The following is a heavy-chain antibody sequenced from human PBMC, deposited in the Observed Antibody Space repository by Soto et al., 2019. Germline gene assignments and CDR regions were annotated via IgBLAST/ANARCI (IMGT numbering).Heavy chain of an antibody. CDR3: ATDPFSGSYYGFYI. Sequence: GGSLRLSCAASGFTFSNAWMNWVRQAPGKGLEWVGRIKSKSDGGTTDYVAPVQGRFIVSRDDSKNTLYLQMQSLRTEDTAVYYCATDPFSGSYYGFYIWGQGTMVTVSS. V-gene: IGHV3-15*01. J-gene: IGHJ3*02. D-gene: IGHD1-26*01. CDR1: GFTFSNAW. CDR2: IKSKSDGGTT.